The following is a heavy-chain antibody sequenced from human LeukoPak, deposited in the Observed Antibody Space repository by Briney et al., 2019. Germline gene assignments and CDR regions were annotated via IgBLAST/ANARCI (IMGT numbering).Heavy chain of an antibody. J-gene: IGHJ5*02. CDR2: LSCSGGST. CDR1: GFTFSSYA. Sequence: GSLGLSCAASGFTFSSYAMSWVRQAPGKGLEWVTSLSCSGGSTYYADSVEGQFTISRDNSKNTLYLQMNSLRAEDTAVYYCAKDSFACPRCPMVATYNWFDPWGQGTLVTVSS. CDR3: AKDSFACPRCPMVATYNWFDP. V-gene: IGHV3-23*01. D-gene: IGHD5-12*01.